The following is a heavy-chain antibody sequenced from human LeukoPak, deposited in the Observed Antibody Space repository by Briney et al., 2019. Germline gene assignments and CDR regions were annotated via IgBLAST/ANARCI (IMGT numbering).Heavy chain of an antibody. CDR3: ARDPSSSSSVGGYLDY. CDR1: GFTFSSYD. Sequence: PGGFLRLSCAASGFTFSSYDMNWVRQAPGKGLEWVAFIRYDGSYKYYADSVKGRFTISRDNSKNTVYLQMNSLRAEDTAVYYCARDPSSSSSVGGYLDYWGQGTLVTVSS. CDR2: IRYDGSYK. V-gene: IGHV3-30*02. D-gene: IGHD6-6*01. J-gene: IGHJ4*02.